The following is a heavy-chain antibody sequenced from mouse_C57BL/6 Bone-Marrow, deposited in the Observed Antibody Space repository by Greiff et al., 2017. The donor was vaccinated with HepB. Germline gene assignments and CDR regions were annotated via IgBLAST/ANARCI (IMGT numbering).Heavy chain of an antibody. CDR1: GYTFTSYW. Sequence: QVQLQQPGAELVRPGTSVKLSCKASGYTFTSYWMHWVKQRPGQGLEWIGVIDPSDSYTNYTQKFKGKATLTVDTSSSTAYMQLSSLTSADAAVYYCARDTAVVATRLYWYFDVWGTGTTVTVSS. CDR3: ARDTAVVATRLYWYFDV. V-gene: IGHV1-59*01. D-gene: IGHD1-1*01. J-gene: IGHJ1*03. CDR2: IDPSDSYT.